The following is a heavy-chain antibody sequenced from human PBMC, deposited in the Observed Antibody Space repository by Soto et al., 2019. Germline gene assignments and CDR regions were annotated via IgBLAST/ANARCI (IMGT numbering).Heavy chain of an antibody. CDR3: ARARSSGAFAL. CDR2: MNPNSGNT. V-gene: IGHV1-8*01. Sequence: QVQLVQSGAEVKKPGASVKVSCKTSGYTFTSYDINWVRQATGQGLEWMGWMNPNSGNTAYAQKFQGRVTLTRNTPISTASMEPSSLRGEDTAVYYSARARSSGAFALGGQGTMVTVSS. CDR1: GYTFTSYD. J-gene: IGHJ3*01. D-gene: IGHD1-26*01.